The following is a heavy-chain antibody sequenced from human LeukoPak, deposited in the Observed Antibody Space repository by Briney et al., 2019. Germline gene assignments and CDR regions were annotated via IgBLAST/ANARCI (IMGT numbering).Heavy chain of an antibody. CDR3: ARSLGYCTGATCYSFDS. V-gene: IGHV4-31*11. Sequence: TLSLTCAVSGGSISSGGYYWSWIRQHPGKGLEWIGYIYYSGSTYYNQSLKSRVTISVDTPKNQFSLKVNSVTAADTAVYYCARSLGYCTGATCYSFDSWGQGTLVTVSS. J-gene: IGHJ4*02. CDR1: GGSISSGGYY. D-gene: IGHD2-8*02. CDR2: IYYSGST.